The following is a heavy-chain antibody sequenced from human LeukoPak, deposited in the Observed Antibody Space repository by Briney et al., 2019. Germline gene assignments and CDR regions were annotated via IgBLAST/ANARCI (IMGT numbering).Heavy chain of an antibody. V-gene: IGHV1-46*01. CDR1: GYTFTSYY. CDR3: ARGVGFYYGSGNDY. J-gene: IGHJ4*02. D-gene: IGHD3-10*01. Sequence: ASVNVSCKTSGYTFTSYYTHWVRQAPGQGLEWMGIINPSGGYTTYAQNFQDRVTMTSDMSTSTVYMELSSLRSEDTAVYYCARGVGFYYGSGNDYWGQGTLVTVSS. CDR2: INPSGGYT.